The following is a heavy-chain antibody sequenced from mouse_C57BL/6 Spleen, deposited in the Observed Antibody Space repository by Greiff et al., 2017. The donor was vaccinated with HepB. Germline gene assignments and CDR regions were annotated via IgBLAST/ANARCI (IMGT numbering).Heavy chain of an antibody. D-gene: IGHD1-1*01. Sequence: EVKLVESEGGLVQPGSSMKLSCTASGFTFSDYYMAWVRQVPEKGLEWVANINYDGSSTYYLDSLKSRFIISRDNAKNILYLQMSSLKSEDTATYYCARGSNYYGSSYDYFDYWGQGTTLTVSS. CDR1: GFTFSDYY. CDR3: ARGSNYYGSSYDYFDY. CDR2: INYDGSST. J-gene: IGHJ2*01. V-gene: IGHV5-16*01.